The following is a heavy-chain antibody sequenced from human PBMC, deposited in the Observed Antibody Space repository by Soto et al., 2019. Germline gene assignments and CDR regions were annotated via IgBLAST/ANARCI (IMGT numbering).Heavy chain of an antibody. J-gene: IGHJ6*02. CDR1: GGSISSGDYY. Sequence: SETLSLTCTVSGGSISSGDYYWSWIRQPPGKGLEWIGYIYYSGSTYYNPSLKSRVTISVDTSKNQFSLKLSSVTAADTAVYYCARDNYGSGSYFKMYYYGMDVWGQGTTVTVSS. CDR3: ARDNYGSGSYFKMYYYGMDV. V-gene: IGHV4-30-4*01. CDR2: IYYSGST. D-gene: IGHD3-10*01.